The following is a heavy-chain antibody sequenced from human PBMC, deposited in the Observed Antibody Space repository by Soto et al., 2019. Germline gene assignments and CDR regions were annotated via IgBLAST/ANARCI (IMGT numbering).Heavy chain of an antibody. CDR3: ARIVTIFGVVTHYHYYMDV. CDR2: INESASS. Sequence: ASETLSLTCAVYGGSFSGYYWSWIRQPPGKGLEWIGEINESASSNYNPSLKSRVNISVDTSKNQFSLKLRSVTAADTAVYYCARIVTIFGVVTHYHYYMDVWGKGTTVTVSS. CDR1: GGSFSGYY. J-gene: IGHJ6*03. D-gene: IGHD3-3*01. V-gene: IGHV4-34*01.